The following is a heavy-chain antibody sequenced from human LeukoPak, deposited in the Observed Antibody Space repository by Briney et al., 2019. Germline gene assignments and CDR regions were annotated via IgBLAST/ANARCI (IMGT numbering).Heavy chain of an antibody. Sequence: GGSLRLSCAASGFTFSSYSMTWVRQAPGKGLEWVSSISSSSSYIYYADSVKGRFTISRDNAKNSLYLQMNSLRAEDTAVYYCARGQVYYYDSSGYSDAFDIWGQGTMVTVSS. CDR1: GFTFSSYS. D-gene: IGHD3-22*01. CDR2: ISSSSSYI. J-gene: IGHJ3*02. CDR3: ARGQVYYYDSSGYSDAFDI. V-gene: IGHV3-21*01.